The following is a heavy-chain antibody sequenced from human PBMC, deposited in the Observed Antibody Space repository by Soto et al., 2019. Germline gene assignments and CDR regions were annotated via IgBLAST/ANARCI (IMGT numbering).Heavy chain of an antibody. V-gene: IGHV3-30-3*01. CDR2: ISYDGSNK. Sequence: GGSLRLSCAASGFTFSSYAMHWVRQAPGKGLEWVAVISYDGSNKYYADSVKGRFTISRDNSKNTLYLQMNSLRAEDTAVYYCAKAVAAFLEWLLYRYYYYGMDVWRQGTTVTVSS. CDR3: AKAVAAFLEWLLYRYYYYGMDV. CDR1: GFTFSSYA. D-gene: IGHD3-3*01. J-gene: IGHJ6*02.